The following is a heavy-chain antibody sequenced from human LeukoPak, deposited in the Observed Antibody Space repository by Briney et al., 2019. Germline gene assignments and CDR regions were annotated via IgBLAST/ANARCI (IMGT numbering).Heavy chain of an antibody. CDR2: INPNSGGT. D-gene: IGHD4-23*01. CDR3: ARDYGGIHNAMDV. V-gene: IGHV1-2*02. Sequence: ASVKVSCKASGYTFTGYYMHWVRQAPGQGLEWTGWINPNSGGTNYAQKLQGRVTMTTDTSTTTAYMEVRSLRSDHTAVYYCARDYGGIHNAMDVWGQGTTVTVSS. CDR1: GYTFTGYY. J-gene: IGHJ6*02.